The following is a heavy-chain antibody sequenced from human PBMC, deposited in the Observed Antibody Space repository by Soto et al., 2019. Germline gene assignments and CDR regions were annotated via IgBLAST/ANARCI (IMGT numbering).Heavy chain of an antibody. CDR1: GFTFRNYG. CDR2: IWYDGSNK. D-gene: IGHD3-10*02. Sequence: QVQLVESGGGVVQPGRSLRLSCAASGFTFRNYGMHWVRQAPGKGLEWLAVIWYDGSNKYYADSVKGRFTISRDNSKNTLYLEMNSLRDEDTAVYYCARDVRSRRYDLWGPGTLVIVSS. J-gene: IGHJ5*02. V-gene: IGHV3-33*01. CDR3: ARDVRSRRYDL.